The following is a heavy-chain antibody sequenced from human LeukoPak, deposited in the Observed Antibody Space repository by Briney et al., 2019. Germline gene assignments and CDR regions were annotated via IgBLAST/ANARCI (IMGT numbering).Heavy chain of an antibody. V-gene: IGHV3-23*01. J-gene: IGHJ4*02. Sequence: SGGSLRLSCAASGFTFSSYAMTWVRQTLAKGLESVSSTSAGGDITHYAESVKGRFTISRDNSKSTLYLQMNSLRAEDTAIYFCAYLDSSGFYYGRLRYWGQGTPVTVSS. CDR1: GFTFSSYA. CDR3: AYLDSSGFYYGRLRY. D-gene: IGHD3-22*01. CDR2: TSAGGDIT.